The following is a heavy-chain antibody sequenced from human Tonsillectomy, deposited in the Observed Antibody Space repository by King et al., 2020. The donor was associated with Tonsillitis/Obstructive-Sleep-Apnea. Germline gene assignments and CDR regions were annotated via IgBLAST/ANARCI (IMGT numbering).Heavy chain of an antibody. V-gene: IGHV5-51*01. CDR2: IYPGDSDT. D-gene: IGHD6-6*01. CDR3: ARQVSSSLRFWDY. CDR1: GYSFTSYW. Sequence: VQLVESGAEMKKPGESLKISCKGSGYSFTSYWIGWVRQMPGKGLEWMGIIYPGDSDTRYSPSFQGQVTISADKSISAAYLQWSSLKASDTAMYYCARQVSSSLRFWDYWGQGTLVTVSS. J-gene: IGHJ4*02.